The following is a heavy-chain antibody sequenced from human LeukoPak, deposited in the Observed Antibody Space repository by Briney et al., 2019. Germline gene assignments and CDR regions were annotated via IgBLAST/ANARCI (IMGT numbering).Heavy chain of an antibody. V-gene: IGHV1-18*01. J-gene: IGHJ4*02. CDR3: ARGLPFTIFGNGIGPADY. D-gene: IGHD3-3*01. CDR1: GYTFTSYG. Sequence: GASVKVSCKASGYTFTSYGISWVRQAPGQGLEWMGWISAYNGNTNYAQKLQGRVTMTTDTSTSTAYMELRSLRSDDTAVYYCARGLPFTIFGNGIGPADYWGQGTLVTVSS. CDR2: ISAYNGNT.